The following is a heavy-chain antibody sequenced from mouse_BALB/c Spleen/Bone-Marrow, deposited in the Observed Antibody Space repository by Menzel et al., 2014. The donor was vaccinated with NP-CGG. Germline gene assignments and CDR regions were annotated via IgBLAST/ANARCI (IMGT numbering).Heavy chain of an antibody. CDR2: IRNKANGYTT. V-gene: IGHV7-3*02. D-gene: IGHD2-14*01. CDR3: ARDRRYDLAWFAY. Sequence: EVKLMESGGGLVQPGGSLRLSCATSGFTFTDYYMSWVRQPPGKALEWLGIIRNKANGYTTEYSASVKGRFTISRDNSQSILYLQMNTLRAEDSATYYCARDRRYDLAWFAYWGQGTLVTVSA. J-gene: IGHJ3*01. CDR1: GFTFTDYY.